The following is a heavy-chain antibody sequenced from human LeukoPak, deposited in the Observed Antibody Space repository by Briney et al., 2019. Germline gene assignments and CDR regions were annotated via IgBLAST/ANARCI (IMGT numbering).Heavy chain of an antibody. CDR1: GFTFSSYS. J-gene: IGHJ4*02. Sequence: GGSLRLSCAASGFTFSSYSMNWVRQAPGKGPEWVSSISSSSSYIYYADSVKGRFTISRDNAKNSLYLQMNSLRAEDTAVYYCAREVPTYYFDYWGQGTLVTVSS. CDR2: ISSSSSYI. CDR3: AREVPTYYFDY. V-gene: IGHV3-21*01.